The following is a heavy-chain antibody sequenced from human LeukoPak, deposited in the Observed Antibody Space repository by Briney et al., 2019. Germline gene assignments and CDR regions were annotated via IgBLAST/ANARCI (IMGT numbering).Heavy chain of an antibody. D-gene: IGHD3-22*01. V-gene: IGHV3-7*01. CDR1: GFIFGDYW. CDR3: ASRIRSPDDSSGYRPLWD. CDR2: IRQDGSEK. J-gene: IGHJ4*02. Sequence: GGSLRLSCAASGFIFGDYWMSWVRQAPGMGLEWVANIRQDGSEKYYVDSVKGRFTISRDNAKNSLYLQMNSLRAEDTAVYYCASRIRSPDDSSGYRPLWDWGQGTLVTVSS.